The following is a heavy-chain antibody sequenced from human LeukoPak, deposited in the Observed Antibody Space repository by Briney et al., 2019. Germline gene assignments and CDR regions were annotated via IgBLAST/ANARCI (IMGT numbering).Heavy chain of an antibody. CDR2: INHSGST. D-gene: IGHD3-3*01. V-gene: IGHV4-34*01. CDR1: GGSLSGYY. J-gene: IGHJ5*02. Sequence: SETLSLTCAVYGGSLSGYYWSWIRKPPGKGLEWIGEINHSGSTNYNPSLKSRVTISVDTSKNQFSLKLSSMTAADTAVYYCARGVASITTWGQGTLVTVSS. CDR3: ARGVASITT.